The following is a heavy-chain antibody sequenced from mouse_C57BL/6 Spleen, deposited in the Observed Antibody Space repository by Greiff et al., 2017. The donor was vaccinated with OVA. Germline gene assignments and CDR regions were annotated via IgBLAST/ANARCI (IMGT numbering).Heavy chain of an antibody. CDR2: IYPGDGDT. J-gene: IGHJ3*01. Sequence: VKLQQSGPELVKPGASVKISCKASGYAFSSSWMNWVKQRPGKGLEWIGRIYPGDGDTNYNGKFKGKATLTADKSSSTAYMQLSSLTSEDSAVYFCAREEDPRFAYWGQVTLVTVSA. CDR3: AREEDPRFAY. CDR1: GYAFSSSW. V-gene: IGHV1-82*01.